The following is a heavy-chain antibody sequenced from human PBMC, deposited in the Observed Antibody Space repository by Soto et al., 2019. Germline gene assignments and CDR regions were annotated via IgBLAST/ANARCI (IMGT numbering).Heavy chain of an antibody. CDR2: IKSKTDGGTT. CDR3: AKVSLGYFDL. Sequence: GGSLRLSCAASGFTFSNAWMSWVRQAPGKGLEWVGRIKSKTDGGTTDYAAPVKGRFTISRDDSKNTLYLQMNSLRAEDTAVYYCAKVSLGYFDLWGRGTLVTVSS. V-gene: IGHV3-15*01. CDR1: GFTFSNAW. J-gene: IGHJ2*01.